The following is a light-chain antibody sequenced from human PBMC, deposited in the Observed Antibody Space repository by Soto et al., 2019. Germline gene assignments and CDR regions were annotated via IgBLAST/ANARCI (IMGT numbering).Light chain of an antibody. V-gene: IGKV3D-20*01. CDR2: DAS. J-gene: IGKJ2*01. Sequence: EIVLTQSPATLSLSPGERATLSCGASQSVSSSYLAWYQQKPGLGPRLLINDASSRATGIPDRISGSGSGTDFTLTISRLEPEDFAVYYCQQYGSSPYTFGQGPKLEIK. CDR3: QQYGSSPYT. CDR1: QSVSSSY.